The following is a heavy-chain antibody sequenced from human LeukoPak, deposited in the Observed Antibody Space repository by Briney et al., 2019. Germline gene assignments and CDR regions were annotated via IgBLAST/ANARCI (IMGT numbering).Heavy chain of an antibody. V-gene: IGHV3-23*01. J-gene: IGHJ5*02. Sequence: GGSLRLSCAASGFTFSSYAMSWVRQAPGKGLEWVSAISGSGGSTYYADSVKGRFAISRDSSKNTLYLQMNSLKTEDTAVYYCTTDPAIVVVPAANNWFDPWGQGTLVTVSS. CDR3: TTDPAIVVVPAANNWFDP. CDR1: GFTFSSYA. D-gene: IGHD2-2*01. CDR2: ISGSGGST.